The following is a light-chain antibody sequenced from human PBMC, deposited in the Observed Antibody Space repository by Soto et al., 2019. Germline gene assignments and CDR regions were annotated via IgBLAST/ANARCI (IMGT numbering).Light chain of an antibody. Sequence: DIQMTQSPSTLSASVGDRVTITCRASQTISNWLAWYQQKPGKAPKLLIYKASNLHSRFPSRYSGSGSGTDFTLTISSLQPDDFATYYCQQYNTSPWTFGQGTKVEIK. CDR1: QTISNW. J-gene: IGKJ1*01. CDR3: QQYNTSPWT. CDR2: KAS. V-gene: IGKV1-5*03.